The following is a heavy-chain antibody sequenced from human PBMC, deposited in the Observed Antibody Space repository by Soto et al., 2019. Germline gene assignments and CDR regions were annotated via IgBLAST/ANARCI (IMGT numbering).Heavy chain of an antibody. Sequence: QVQLQESGPGLVKPSQTLSLTCTVSGGSISSGDYYWSWIRQPPGKGLEWIGYIYYSGSTYYNPSLKSRVTIAGDTSKNQFSLKLSSETAADTAVYHCARVWYSGRRMDYWGQGTLVTVSS. CDR3: ARVWYSGRRMDY. CDR1: GGSISSGDYY. J-gene: IGHJ4*02. D-gene: IGHD6-13*01. CDR2: IYYSGST. V-gene: IGHV4-30-4*01.